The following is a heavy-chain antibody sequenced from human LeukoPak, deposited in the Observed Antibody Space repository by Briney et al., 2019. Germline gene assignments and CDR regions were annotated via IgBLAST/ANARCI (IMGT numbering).Heavy chain of an antibody. CDR1: GFTFNNYA. J-gene: IGHJ4*02. CDR2: ISGSGGST. V-gene: IGHV3-23*01. Sequence: GGSLRLSCAASGFTFNNYAMTWVRQAPGKGLEWVSAISGSGGSTYYADSVKGRFTISRDNSKNTLYLQMNSLRAEDMAVYYCANVSEYYYGSGSYYSYYFDYWGQGTLVTVSS. CDR3: ANVSEYYYGSGSYYSYYFDY. D-gene: IGHD3-10*01.